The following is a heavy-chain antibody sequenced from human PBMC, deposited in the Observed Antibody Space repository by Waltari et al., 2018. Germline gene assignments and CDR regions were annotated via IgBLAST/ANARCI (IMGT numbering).Heavy chain of an antibody. CDR2: IIPIFGTA. J-gene: IGHJ6*02. Sequence: QVQLVQSGAEVKKPGSSVKVSCKASGGTFSSYAISWVRQAPGQGLEWMGGIIPIFGTANYRQKFQGRVTITADESTSTAYMELSSLRSEDTAVYYCARKGKHYDYVWGSWNYYYYYGMDVWGQGTTVTVSS. CDR3: ARKGKHYDYVWGSWNYYYYYGMDV. D-gene: IGHD3-16*01. V-gene: IGHV1-69*01. CDR1: GGTFSSYA.